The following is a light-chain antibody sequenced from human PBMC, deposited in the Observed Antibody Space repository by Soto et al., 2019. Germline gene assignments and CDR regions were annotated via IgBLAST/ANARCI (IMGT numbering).Light chain of an antibody. CDR3: HHYNTYST. V-gene: IGKV1-5*03. J-gene: IGKJ1*01. CDR1: QSINTW. Sequence: DIQMTQSPSDLSASIGDRITITCRASQSINTWLAWYQQKPGKAPKLLIYAASTLESGVPSRFSGSGSGTEFTLTITSLQPDDFATYYCHHYNTYSTFGQGTKV. CDR2: AAS.